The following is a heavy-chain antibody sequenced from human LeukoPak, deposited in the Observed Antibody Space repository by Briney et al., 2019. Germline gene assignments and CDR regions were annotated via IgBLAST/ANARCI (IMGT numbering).Heavy chain of an antibody. V-gene: IGHV1-8*01. J-gene: IGHJ4*02. D-gene: IGHD2-2*01. CDR2: MNPNSGNT. CDR3: ARDYCSSISCYLDY. Sequence: GASVKVSCKASGYTFTSYDINWVRQATGQGLEWMGWMNPNSGNTGYAQKFQGRVTMTRNTSISTAYMELSSLRSEDTAVYYCARDYCSSISCYLDYWGQGTLVTVSS. CDR1: GYTFTSYD.